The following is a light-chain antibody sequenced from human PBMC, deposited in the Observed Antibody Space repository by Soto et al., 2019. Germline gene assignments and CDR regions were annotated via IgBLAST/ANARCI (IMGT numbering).Light chain of an antibody. CDR1: QSINSW. Sequence: DIQMTQSPSTLSASVGDRVTITCRASQSINSWLAWYQQKPGKAPKLLIYDASSLESGVSSRFSGSGSGTEFTLTISSLQPDDFATYYCQQYNSYSRTFGQGTKVEIK. V-gene: IGKV1-5*01. CDR3: QQYNSYSRT. J-gene: IGKJ1*01. CDR2: DAS.